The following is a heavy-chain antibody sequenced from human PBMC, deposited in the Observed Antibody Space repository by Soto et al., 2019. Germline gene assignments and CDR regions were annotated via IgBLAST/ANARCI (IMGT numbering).Heavy chain of an antibody. CDR3: ARQGALYGMDV. V-gene: IGHV5-51*01. Sequence: PGESLKISCKASGSTFTNYWITWVRQMPGKGLEWMGIIYPGDSDTRYSPSFQGQVTISADKSISTAYLQWSSLKASDTAMYYCARQGALYGMDVWGQGTTVTVSS. CDR1: GSTFTNYW. J-gene: IGHJ6*02. CDR2: IYPGDSDT. D-gene: IGHD1-26*01.